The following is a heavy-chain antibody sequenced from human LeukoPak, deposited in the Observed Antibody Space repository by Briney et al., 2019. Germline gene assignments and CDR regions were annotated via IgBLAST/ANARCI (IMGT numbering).Heavy chain of an antibody. D-gene: IGHD4-17*01. CDR3: AKRGASVTRYVDY. J-gene: IGHJ4*02. Sequence: PGGSLRLSCAASGFTFSSYGMHWVRQTPGKGLEWVGIMSNSGENTFYGEAVKGRFTISRDNSQNTLYLQMNSLRPEDTAVYYCAKRGASVTRYVDYWGQGTLVTVSS. CDR2: MSNSGENT. CDR1: GFTFSSYG. V-gene: IGHV3-30*18.